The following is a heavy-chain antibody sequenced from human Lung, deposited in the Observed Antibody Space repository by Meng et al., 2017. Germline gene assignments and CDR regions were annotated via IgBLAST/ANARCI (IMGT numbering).Heavy chain of an antibody. V-gene: IGHV3-23*01. CDR3: ARRGNYLGDAFDI. CDR2: IGGIGGSK. Sequence: GGSLRLSCAASGFTFSSYAMSWVRQAPGKGLEWISGIGGIGGSKYFADSVKGRLTISRDNSKNTLYLQMNSLRAEDTAVYYCARRGNYLGDAFDIWGQGTMVTVSS. D-gene: IGHD1-26*01. CDR1: GFTFSSYA. J-gene: IGHJ3*02.